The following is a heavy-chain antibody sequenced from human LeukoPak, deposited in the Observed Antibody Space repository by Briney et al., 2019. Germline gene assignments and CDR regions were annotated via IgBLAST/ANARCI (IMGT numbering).Heavy chain of an antibody. V-gene: IGHV5-51*01. J-gene: IGHJ6*03. Sequence: RGESLKISCKGSGYSFTSYWIGWVRQMPGKGLEWMGIIYPGDSDTRYSPSFQGQVTISADKSISTAYLQWSSLKASDTAMYYCARHYRSRGVGATGYVRYYYYYMDVWGKGTTVTISS. CDR2: IYPGDSDT. D-gene: IGHD1-26*01. CDR1: GYSFTSYW. CDR3: ARHYRSRGVGATGYVRYYYYYMDV.